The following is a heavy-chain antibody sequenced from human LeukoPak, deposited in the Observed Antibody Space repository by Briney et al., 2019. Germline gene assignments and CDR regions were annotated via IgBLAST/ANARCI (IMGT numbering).Heavy chain of an antibody. CDR1: GGSFSGYY. D-gene: IGHD2-2*02. CDR3: ARDLGYCSSTSCYTGWFDP. J-gene: IGHJ5*02. Sequence: PSETLSLTCAAYGGSFSGYYWSWIRQPPGKGLEWIGEINHSGSTNYNPSLKSRVTISVDTSKNQFSLKLSSVTAADTAVYYCARDLGYCSSTSCYTGWFDPWGQGTLVTVSS. V-gene: IGHV4-34*01. CDR2: INHSGST.